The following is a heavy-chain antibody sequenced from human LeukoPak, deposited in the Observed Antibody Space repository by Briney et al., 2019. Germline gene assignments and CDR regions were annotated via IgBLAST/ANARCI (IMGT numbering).Heavy chain of an antibody. CDR2: VYHTGNT. CDR3: ARDLRGDYGAFDV. J-gene: IGHJ3*01. Sequence: SETLSLTCTVSGYSTSGIFYWGWIRQPPGKGLEWIGNVYHTGNTYYNPSLKSRVTMSIDTSKNQFSLKLSSVTAADTAIYYCARDLRGDYGAFDVWGQGTMVTVSS. CDR1: GYSTSGIFY. V-gene: IGHV4-38-2*02. D-gene: IGHD4-17*01.